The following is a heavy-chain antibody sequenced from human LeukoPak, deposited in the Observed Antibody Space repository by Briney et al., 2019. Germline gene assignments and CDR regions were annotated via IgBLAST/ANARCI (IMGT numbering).Heavy chain of an antibody. J-gene: IGHJ5*02. V-gene: IGHV4-34*01. CDR1: GGSFSGYY. CDR3: ARPSWFDP. Sequence: SETLSLTCAVYGGSFSGYYWSWIRQPPGKGLEWIGEINHSGSTNYNPSLKSRVTISIDTSKNQFSLNLSSVTAADTAVYYCARPSWFDPWGQGTLVTVSS. CDR2: INHSGST.